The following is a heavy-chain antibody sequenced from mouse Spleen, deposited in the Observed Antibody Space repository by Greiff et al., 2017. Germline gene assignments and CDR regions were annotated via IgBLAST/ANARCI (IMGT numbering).Heavy chain of an antibody. CDR2: INPNNGGT. CDR3: ARVYYRYDGPFAY. V-gene: IGHV1-18*01. Sequence: EVQLQQSGPELVKPGASVKIPCKASGYTFTDYNMDWVKQSHGKSLEWIGDINPNNGGTIYNQKFKGKATLTVDKSSSTAYMELRSLTSEDTAVYYCARVYYRYDGPFAYWGQGTLVTVSA. D-gene: IGHD2-14*01. J-gene: IGHJ3*01. CDR1: GYTFTDYN.